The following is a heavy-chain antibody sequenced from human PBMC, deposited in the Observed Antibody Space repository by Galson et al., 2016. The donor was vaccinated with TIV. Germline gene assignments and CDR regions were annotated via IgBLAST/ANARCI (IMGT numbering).Heavy chain of an antibody. CDR2: INPDSGDT. CDR3: ARDPSPVTTSPFDI. CDR1: GYTFTGYY. V-gene: IGHV1-2*02. Sequence: SVKVSCKASGYTFTGYYMHWVRQAPGQGLEWMGWINPDSGDTNYSQKFQGRVTMTRDTSINTAYMELSSLKSDDTAVYYCARDPSPVTTSPFDIWGQGTMVTVSS. D-gene: IGHD4-17*01. J-gene: IGHJ3*02.